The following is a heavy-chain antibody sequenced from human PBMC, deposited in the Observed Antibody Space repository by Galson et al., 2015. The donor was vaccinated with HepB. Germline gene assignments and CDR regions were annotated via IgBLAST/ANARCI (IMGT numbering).Heavy chain of an antibody. D-gene: IGHD3-3*01. V-gene: IGHV3-7*03. CDR1: GFTFSSYW. Sequence: SLRLPCVALGFTFSSYWRSWVHQAPGKGLEWVANIKQDGSEKYYVDSVKGRFTISRDNAKNSLYPQMNSLIAEDTAVYYCASDRRRGRAVRSNWFDPWGQGTLVTVSS. CDR2: IKQDGSEK. CDR3: ASDRRRGRAVRSNWFDP. J-gene: IGHJ5*02.